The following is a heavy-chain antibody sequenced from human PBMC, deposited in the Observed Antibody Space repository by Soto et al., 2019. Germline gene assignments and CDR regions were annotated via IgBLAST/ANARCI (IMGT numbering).Heavy chain of an antibody. V-gene: IGHV3-30*18. CDR1: GFTFSSYG. CDR3: AKDLIIAATPGGYYFDY. J-gene: IGHJ4*02. CDR2: ISYDGSNK. D-gene: IGHD2-15*01. Sequence: QVQLVESGGGVVQPGRSLRLSCAASGFTFSSYGMHWVRQAPGKGLEWVAVISYDGSNKYYADSVKGRFTISRDNSKNTLYLQMISLRAEDTAVYYCAKDLIIAATPGGYYFDYWGQGTLVTVSS.